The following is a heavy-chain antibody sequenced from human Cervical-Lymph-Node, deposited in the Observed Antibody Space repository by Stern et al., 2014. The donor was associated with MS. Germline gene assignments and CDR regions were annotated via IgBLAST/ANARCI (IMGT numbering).Heavy chain of an antibody. J-gene: IGHJ4*02. V-gene: IGHV1-69*01. CDR3: ARDRNGEGVMAY. CDR1: GGSFKTYA. D-gene: IGHD3-16*01. Sequence: VQLVESGPEVKKPGSSVKVSCKASGGSFKTYAITWGRQAPGQGPEWVGGTIPMLASTNIAQRFQGRVTITADESTNTAYMEMRSLRTEDTAVYYCARDRNGEGVMAYWGQGTLVTVSS. CDR2: TIPMLAST.